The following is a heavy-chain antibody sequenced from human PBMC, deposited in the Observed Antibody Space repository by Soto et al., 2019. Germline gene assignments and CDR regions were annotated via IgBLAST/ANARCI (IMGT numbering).Heavy chain of an antibody. CDR2: ISGSGGST. D-gene: IGHD3-3*01. CDR3: AKKRDYDFWSGYFDY. Sequence: GGSLRLSCAASGFTFSSYAMSWVRQAPGKGLEWVSAISGSGGSTYYADSVKGRFTISRDNSKNTLYLQMNSLRAEDTAVYYCAKKRDYDFWSGYFDYWGQGTLVTVSS. V-gene: IGHV3-23*01. CDR1: GFTFSSYA. J-gene: IGHJ4*02.